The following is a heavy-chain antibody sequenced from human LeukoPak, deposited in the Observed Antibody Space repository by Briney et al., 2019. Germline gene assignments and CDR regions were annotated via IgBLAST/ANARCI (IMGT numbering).Heavy chain of an antibody. J-gene: IGHJ4*02. CDR3: ARVISLYYFDY. Sequence: PGGSLSPSCPASGSSIGRSRMNWVRQAPGKGLEWVSYITASSGTIYYGDSVKGRFAISRDNAKNSLYLQMNSLRAEDTAVYYCARVISLYYFDYWGQGTLVTVSS. CDR1: GSSIGRSR. CDR2: ITASSGTI. V-gene: IGHV3-48*04.